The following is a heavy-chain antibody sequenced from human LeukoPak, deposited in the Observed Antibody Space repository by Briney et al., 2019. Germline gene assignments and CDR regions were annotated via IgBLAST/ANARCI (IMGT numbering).Heavy chain of an antibody. Sequence: PSETLSLTCTVSGGSISSYYWSWIRQPPGKGLEWIGYIYYSGSTNYNPSLKSRVTISVDTSKNQFSLKLSSVTAADTAVYYCARANYDILTPYYFDYWGQGTLVTVSS. CDR1: GGSISSYY. CDR2: IYYSGST. J-gene: IGHJ4*02. V-gene: IGHV4-59*01. D-gene: IGHD3-9*01. CDR3: ARANYDILTPYYFDY.